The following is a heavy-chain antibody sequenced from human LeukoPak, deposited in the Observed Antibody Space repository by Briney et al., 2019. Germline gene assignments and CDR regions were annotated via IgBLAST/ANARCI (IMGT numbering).Heavy chain of an antibody. CDR3: AQEHFDTSGYYSRFDN. CDR2: SAGSGGST. D-gene: IGHD3-22*01. V-gene: IGHV3-23*01. CDR1: GFTFPRHA. Sequence: GGSLRLSCAAAGFTFPRHAMSWVRQAPGKGLEWVASSAGSGGSTHYADSVKGRFTISRDNSQNTVYLHMNSLRADDTAVYYCAQEHFDTSGYYSRFDNWGQGILVTVSS. J-gene: IGHJ4*02.